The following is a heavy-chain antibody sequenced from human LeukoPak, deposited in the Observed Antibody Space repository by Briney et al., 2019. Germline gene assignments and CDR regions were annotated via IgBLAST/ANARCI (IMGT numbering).Heavy chain of an antibody. Sequence: SETLSLTCTVSGDSISSGPYYWSWVRQHPGKDLEWIGYIYYSGSSYYNPSLKSRVTISVDTSKKQFSLYLISVTDADTAVYYCARLYGSGSNYFDHWGQGTLVTVSS. J-gene: IGHJ4*02. CDR2: IYYSGSS. CDR3: ARLYGSGSNYFDH. D-gene: IGHD3-10*01. V-gene: IGHV4-31*02. CDR1: GDSISSGPYY.